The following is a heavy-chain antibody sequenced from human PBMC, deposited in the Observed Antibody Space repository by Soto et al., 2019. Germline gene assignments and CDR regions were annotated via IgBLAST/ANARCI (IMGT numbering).Heavy chain of an antibody. V-gene: IGHV3-23*01. CDR3: AKDPAPSYYDFWSGPNWFDP. CDR1: GFTFSSYA. Sequence: GGSLTLSCAASGFTFSSYAMSWVRQAPGKGLEWVSAISGSGGSTYYADSVKGRFTISRDNSKNTLYLQMNSLRAEDTAVYYCAKDPAPSYYDFWSGPNWFDPWGQGTLVTVSS. D-gene: IGHD3-3*01. J-gene: IGHJ5*02. CDR2: ISGSGGST.